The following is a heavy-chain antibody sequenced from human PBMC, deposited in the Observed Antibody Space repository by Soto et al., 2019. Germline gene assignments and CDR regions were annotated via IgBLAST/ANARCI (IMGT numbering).Heavy chain of an antibody. D-gene: IGHD5-12*01. CDR3: ARLEVGSGYDYDYYYYGMDV. V-gene: IGHV4-39*01. Sequence: SETLSLTCTVSGGSISSSSYYWGWIRQPPGKGLEWIGSIYYSGSTYYNPPLKSRVTISVDTSKNQFSLKLSSVTAADTAVYYCARLEVGSGYDYDYYYYGMDVWGQGTTVTVSS. CDR1: GGSISSSSYY. J-gene: IGHJ6*02. CDR2: IYYSGST.